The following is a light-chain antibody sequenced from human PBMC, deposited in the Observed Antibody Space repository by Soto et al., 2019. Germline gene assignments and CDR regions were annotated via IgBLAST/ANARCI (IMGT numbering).Light chain of an antibody. CDR1: NIGSKS. Sequence: SYELTQPPSVSVAPGKTARITCGGTNIGSKSVHWYQQKPGQAPVLVIYYDSDRPSGIPERFSGSNSGNTATLTISRVEAGDEADYYCQVWDSSSDNVVFGGGTKVTVL. J-gene: IGLJ2*01. V-gene: IGLV3-21*04. CDR3: QVWDSSSDNVV. CDR2: YDS.